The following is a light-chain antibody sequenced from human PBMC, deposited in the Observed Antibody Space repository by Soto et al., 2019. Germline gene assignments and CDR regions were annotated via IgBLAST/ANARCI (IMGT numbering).Light chain of an antibody. J-gene: IGLJ1*01. CDR2: EVS. V-gene: IGLV2-8*01. CDR1: SSDVGGYNS. Sequence: QSVLTQPPSASGSPGQSVTISCTGTSSDVGGYNSVSWYQQHPGKAPKLMIYEVSKRPSGVPDRFSGSKSGNTASLTVSGLQAEDEADYYCSSYAGSNNFVFGTGTKLTVL. CDR3: SSYAGSNNFV.